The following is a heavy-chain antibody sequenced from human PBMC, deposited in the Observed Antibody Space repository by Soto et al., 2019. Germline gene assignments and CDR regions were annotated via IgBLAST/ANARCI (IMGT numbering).Heavy chain of an antibody. CDR2: IKSKTDGGTT. CDR3: AKEVARYYYDSSGYYYFDY. V-gene: IGHV3-15*07. J-gene: IGHJ4*02. D-gene: IGHD3-22*01. Sequence: PGGSLRLSCAASGFTFSNAWMNWVRQAPGKGLEWVGRIKSKTDGGTTDYAAPVKGRFTISRDDSKNTLYLQMNSLKTEDTAVYYCAKEVARYYYDSSGYYYFDYWGQGTLVTVSS. CDR1: GFTFSNAW.